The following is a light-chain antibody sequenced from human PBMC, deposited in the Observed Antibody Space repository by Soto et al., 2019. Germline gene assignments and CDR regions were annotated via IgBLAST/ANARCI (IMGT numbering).Light chain of an antibody. CDR3: CSYAGSSTYV. V-gene: IGLV2-11*01. CDR2: EGT. J-gene: IGLJ3*02. CDR1: GTDVGSYNF. Sequence: QSALTQPRSVSGSPGQSVTISCTGSGTDVGSYNFVSWYQHHPGNAPKLIIHEGTQRPSGVPDRFSGSKSGNTASLAISGLQADDEAVYYCCSYAGSSTYVFGGGTKLTVL.